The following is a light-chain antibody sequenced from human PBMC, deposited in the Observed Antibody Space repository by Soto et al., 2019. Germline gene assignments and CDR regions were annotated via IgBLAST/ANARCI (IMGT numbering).Light chain of an antibody. J-gene: IGLJ1*01. CDR1: NSNIGSNT. V-gene: IGLV1-44*01. Sequence: QSVLTQPPSASGTPGQRVTISCSGSNSNIGSNTVNWYQQLPGTAPKLLIYYDTLRPSGVPDRISGSKSGTSASLAISGLQSDDEADYYCAAWDDSLNARVFGTGTKLTVL. CDR2: YDT. CDR3: AAWDDSLNARV.